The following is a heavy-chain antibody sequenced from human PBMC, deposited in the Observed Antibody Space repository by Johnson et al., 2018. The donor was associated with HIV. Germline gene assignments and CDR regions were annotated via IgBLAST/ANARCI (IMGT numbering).Heavy chain of an antibody. V-gene: IGHV3-23*04. CDR2: ISGTGGTT. CDR3: AREVDGFDI. Sequence: VQLVESGGGLVQPGGSLRMSCVASGFTFSTYGMTWVRQAPGKGLEWVSAISGTGGTTYYADSVRGRFSISRDNAKNTLYLHMNSLRAEDTAVYYCAREVDGFDIWGQGTMVTVSS. J-gene: IGHJ3*02. CDR1: GFTFSTYG.